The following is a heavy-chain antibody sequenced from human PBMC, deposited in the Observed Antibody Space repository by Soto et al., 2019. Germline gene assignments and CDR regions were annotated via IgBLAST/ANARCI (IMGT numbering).Heavy chain of an antibody. CDR1: GFTFSNYA. CDR3: AKGRDSTGYYSNAFVI. Sequence: EVQLLESGGGLLQPGGSLRLSCAASGFTFSNYAMHWVRQAPGKGLEWVSGVSTSGTNTYYADSVKGRLAISRDKSRNTLYLQMNILRAEDTGVYYCAKGRDSTGYYSNAFVIWGQGTMVIVSS. CDR2: VSTSGTNT. D-gene: IGHD3-22*01. J-gene: IGHJ3*02. V-gene: IGHV3-23*01.